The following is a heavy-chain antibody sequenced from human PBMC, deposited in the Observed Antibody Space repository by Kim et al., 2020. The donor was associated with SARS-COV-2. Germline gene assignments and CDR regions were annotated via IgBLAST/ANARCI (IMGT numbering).Heavy chain of an antibody. V-gene: IGHV3-30*18. D-gene: IGHD3-16*01. CDR1: GFTFNNFA. Sequence: GGSLRLSCAVSGFTFNNFAMHWVRQAPGKGLEWVAVISYEGSKIFYGDSVQGRLTISRDSFQKKVYLEMNSLRPDDTAVYYCAKDGPTFEIRGSQGYF. CDR3: AKDGPTFEIRGSQGYF. CDR2: ISYEGSKI. J-gene: IGHJ1*01.